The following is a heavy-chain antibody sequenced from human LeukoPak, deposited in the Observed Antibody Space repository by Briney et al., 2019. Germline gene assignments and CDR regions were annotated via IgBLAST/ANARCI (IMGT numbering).Heavy chain of an antibody. CDR2: INYNGEIT. CDR1: GGSFSGYL. CDR3: ARGILTTVAQRIDP. D-gene: IGHD4-23*01. Sequence: SETLSLTCAVPGGSFSGYLWSWLRQPPGKGLEWVGEINYNGEITNYNPSLKSRVTISVDTSKDQFSLKLSSVTAADTAVYYCARGILTTVAQRIDPWGQGTLVTVSS. V-gene: IGHV4-34*01. J-gene: IGHJ5*02.